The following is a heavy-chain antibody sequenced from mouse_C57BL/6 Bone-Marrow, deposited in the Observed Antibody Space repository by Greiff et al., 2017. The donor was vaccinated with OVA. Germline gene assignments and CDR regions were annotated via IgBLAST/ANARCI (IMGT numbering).Heavy chain of an antibody. V-gene: IGHV1-64*01. CDR2: IHPNSGST. J-gene: IGHJ2*01. CDR3: ARSLGCFDY. CDR1: GYTFTSYW. Sequence: QVQLQQSGAELVKPGASVKLSCKASGYTFTSYWMHCVKQRPGQGLEWIGMIHPNSGSTNYNEKFKSKATLTVDKSSSTAYMQLSSLTSEDSAVYYCARSLGCFDYWGQGTTLTVSS. D-gene: IGHD4-1*01.